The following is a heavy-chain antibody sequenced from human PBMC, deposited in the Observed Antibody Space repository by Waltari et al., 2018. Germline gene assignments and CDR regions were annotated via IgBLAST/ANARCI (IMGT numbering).Heavy chain of an antibody. D-gene: IGHD3-9*01. CDR2: ISWDGGST. CDR3: AKDIGYNYDILTGYPDY. J-gene: IGHJ4*02. CDR1: GFTFDDYA. Sequence: EVQLVESGGVVVQPGGSLRLSCAASGFTFDDYAMHWVRQAPGKGLEWVSLISWDGGSTYYADSVKGRFTISRDNSKNSLYLQMNSLRAEDTALYYCAKDIGYNYDILTGYPDYWGQGTLVTVSS. V-gene: IGHV3-43D*04.